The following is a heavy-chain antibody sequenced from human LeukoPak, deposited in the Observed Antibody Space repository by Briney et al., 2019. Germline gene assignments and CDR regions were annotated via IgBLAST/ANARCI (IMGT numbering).Heavy chain of an antibody. Sequence: PSETLSLTCAVSGYSINDGYYWGWIRQPPGQGLEWIGSVYHSGTTYYNPSLQSRVGISADMSRNQFSLRLNSMTAADTAVYCCVRDEAEFGNRQWYFDLWGRGTLVIVSS. CDR3: VRDEAEFGNRQWYFDL. V-gene: IGHV4-38-2*02. CDR2: VYHSGTT. J-gene: IGHJ2*01. D-gene: IGHD2/OR15-2a*01. CDR1: GYSINDGYY.